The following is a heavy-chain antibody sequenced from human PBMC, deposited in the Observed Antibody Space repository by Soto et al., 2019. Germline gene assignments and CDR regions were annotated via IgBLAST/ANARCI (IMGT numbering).Heavy chain of an antibody. CDR2: IIPIFGTA. J-gene: IGHJ5*02. CDR3: ARGRIAVAGTEWFDP. CDR1: GGTFSSYA. D-gene: IGHD6-19*01. V-gene: IGHV1-69*13. Sequence: SVKVSCKASGGTFSSYAISWVRQAPGLGLEWMGGIIPIFGTANYAQKFQGRVTITADESTSTAYMELSSLRSEDTAVYYCARGRIAVAGTEWFDPWGQGTLVTVSS.